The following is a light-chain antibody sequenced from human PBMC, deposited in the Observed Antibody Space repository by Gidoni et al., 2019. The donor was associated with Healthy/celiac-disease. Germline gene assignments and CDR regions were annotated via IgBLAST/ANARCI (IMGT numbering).Light chain of an antibody. J-gene: IGKJ2*01. V-gene: IGKV1-39*01. CDR3: QQSYSTPRT. CDR1: QSISSY. Sequence: DIQMTQAPSSLSASVGDRVTITCRASQSISSYLNWYQQKPGKAPKRLIYAASSLQSGVPSMFSGSGSGTDFTLTISSLQPEDFATYYCQQSYSTPRTFXQXTKLEIK. CDR2: AAS.